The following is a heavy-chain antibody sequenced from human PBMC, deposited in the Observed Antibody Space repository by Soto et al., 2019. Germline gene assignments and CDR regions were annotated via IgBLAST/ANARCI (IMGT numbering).Heavy chain of an antibody. CDR1: GFSLSTSGVG. CDR3: AHLTTSSVGDY. J-gene: IGHJ4*02. Sequence: QITLKESGPTLVKPTQTLTLTCTFSGFSLSTSGVGVGWIRQPPGKALEWLAVIYWDDDQRYSPSLRSRLAITKDTSKNQVVLRMTSMDPVDTATYSCAHLTTSSVGDYWGQGTLVTVSS. CDR2: IYWDDDQ. V-gene: IGHV2-5*02. D-gene: IGHD4-17*01.